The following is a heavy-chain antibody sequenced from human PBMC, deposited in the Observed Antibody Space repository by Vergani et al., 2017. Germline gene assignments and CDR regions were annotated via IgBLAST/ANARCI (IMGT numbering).Heavy chain of an antibody. CDR1: GGSISSGGYY. V-gene: IGHV4-31*03. CDR3: ARGRAHYYDSSGYPMGFFDY. D-gene: IGHD3-22*01. J-gene: IGHJ4*02. CDR2: IYYSGST. Sequence: QVQLQESGPGLVKPSQTLSLTCTVSGGSISSGGYYWSWIRQHPGKGLEWIGYIYYSGSTYYNPSLKSRVTISVDTSKNQFSLKLSSVTAADTAVYYCARGRAHYYDSSGYPMGFFDYGGQGTLVTVSS.